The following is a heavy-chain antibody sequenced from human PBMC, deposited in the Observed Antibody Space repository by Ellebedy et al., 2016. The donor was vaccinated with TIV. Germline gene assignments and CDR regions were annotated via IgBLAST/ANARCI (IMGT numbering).Heavy chain of an antibody. V-gene: IGHV3-74*01. CDR2: IKSDGRNT. Sequence: GESLKISCAASGFTFSTYWMHWVRQAPGKGLMWVSRIKSDGRNTTYADSVKGRFTISRDNAKNTLYLQMNSLRAEDTAVYYCARGRYYGMDVWGQGTTATVSS. J-gene: IGHJ6*02. CDR1: GFTFSTYW. CDR3: ARGRYYGMDV.